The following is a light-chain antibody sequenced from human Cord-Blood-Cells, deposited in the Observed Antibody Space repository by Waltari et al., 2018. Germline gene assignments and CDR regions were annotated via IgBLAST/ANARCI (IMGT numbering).Light chain of an antibody. CDR2: GAA. Sequence: EIVMTQSPATLSVSPGERATLSCRASQSVSSNLAWYQQKPGQAPRLLIYGAATRAAGIPARCRGSGDGTEFTLTISSLQSEDFAVYYCQQYNNWPPMYTFGQGTKLEIK. CDR3: QQYNNWPPMYT. V-gene: IGKV3-15*01. J-gene: IGKJ2*01. CDR1: QSVSSN.